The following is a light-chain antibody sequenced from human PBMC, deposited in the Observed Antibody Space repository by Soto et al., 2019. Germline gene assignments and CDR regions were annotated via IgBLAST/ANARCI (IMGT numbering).Light chain of an antibody. CDR2: GAS. CDR1: QSVSSN. V-gene: IGKV3-15*01. CDR3: QQYNNWPRT. J-gene: IGKJ1*01. Sequence: EIVITQSPATLSVSPGERATLSCRASQSVSSNLAWYQQKPGQAPRLLIYGASTRATGIPARFSGSVSGTEFTLTIRSLQSEDFAVYYCQQYNNWPRTFRQGTKVDIK.